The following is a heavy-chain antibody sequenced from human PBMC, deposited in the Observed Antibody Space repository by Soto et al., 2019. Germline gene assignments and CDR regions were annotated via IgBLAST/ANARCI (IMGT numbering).Heavy chain of an antibody. Sequence: QVTLKESGPVLVKPTETLTLTCTVSGFSLSNARMGVSWIRQPPGKALEWLAHIFSNDEKSYRPSLKSRLTISKDTSKSQVVLTMTNMDPVDTATYYCARMVVPAASVAWFDPWGQGTLVTVSS. D-gene: IGHD2-2*01. V-gene: IGHV2-26*01. CDR2: IFSNDEK. CDR1: GFSLSNARMG. CDR3: ARMVVPAASVAWFDP. J-gene: IGHJ5*02.